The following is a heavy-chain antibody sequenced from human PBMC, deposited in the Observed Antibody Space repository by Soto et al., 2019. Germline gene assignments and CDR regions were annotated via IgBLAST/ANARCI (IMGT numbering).Heavy chain of an antibody. CDR1: GYTFTSYG. V-gene: IGHV1-18*04. Sequence: ASVKVSCKASGYTFTSYGIRWVRQAPGQGLEWMGWISAYNGNTNYAQKLQGRVTMTTDTSTSTAYMELRSLRSDDTAVYYCARGRITMVRGVIIQDWFDPWGQGTLVTAS. CDR2: ISAYNGNT. J-gene: IGHJ5*02. D-gene: IGHD3-10*01. CDR3: ARGRITMVRGVIIQDWFDP.